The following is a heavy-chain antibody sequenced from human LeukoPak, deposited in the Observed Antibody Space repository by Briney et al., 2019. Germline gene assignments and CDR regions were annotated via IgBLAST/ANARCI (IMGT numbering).Heavy chain of an antibody. V-gene: IGHV4-38-2*02. CDR3: ARDAGNSGVDY. CDR1: GFTFSDYI. CDR2: IYHSGST. J-gene: IGHJ4*02. Sequence: GSLRLSCAASGFTFSDYIMNWVRQAPGKGLEWIGSIYHSGSTYYNPSLKSRVTISVDTSKNQFSLKLSSVTAADTAVYYCARDAGNSGVDYWGQGTLVTVSS. D-gene: IGHD4-23*01.